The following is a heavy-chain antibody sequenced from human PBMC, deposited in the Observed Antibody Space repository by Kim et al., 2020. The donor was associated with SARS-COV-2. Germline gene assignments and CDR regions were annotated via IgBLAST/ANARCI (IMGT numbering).Heavy chain of an antibody. CDR2: ITYNSDSI. CDR3: AKVCLWGMVDH. D-gene: IGHD2-8*02. V-gene: IGHV3-9*01. Sequence: GGSLRLSCAASGFSFDDFAMNWVRQAPGKGLEWVSGITYNSDSIGYADSVKGRFTISRDNATNSVYLQMNVLRVEDTALYYCAKVCLWGMVDHLSQGTL. CDR1: GFSFDDFA. J-gene: IGHJ4*02.